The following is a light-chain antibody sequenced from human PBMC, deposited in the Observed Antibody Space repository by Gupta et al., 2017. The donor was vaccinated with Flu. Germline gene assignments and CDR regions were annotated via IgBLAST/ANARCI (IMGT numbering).Light chain of an antibody. Sequence: SSVLTQPPSVSVAPGQTARITCGKNNIGSLSVHWYQQRPGQAPALVVYGDTDRPSGIPERFPGSNSGNTATLTISRVEAGDEADYYCQVWDTNTDHYVFGTGTKVTVL. V-gene: IGLV3-21*02. CDR1: NIGSLS. CDR2: GDT. J-gene: IGLJ1*01. CDR3: QVWDTNTDHYV.